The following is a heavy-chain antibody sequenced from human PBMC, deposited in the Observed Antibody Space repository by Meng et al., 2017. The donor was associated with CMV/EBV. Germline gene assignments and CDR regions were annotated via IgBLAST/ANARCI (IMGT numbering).Heavy chain of an antibody. Sequence: QGHLSRWGAGLFKPSEALSLPRAVYGGSFSGYYWSWIRQPPGKGLEWIGEINHSGSTNYNPSLKSRVTISVDTSKNQFSLKLSSVTAADTAVYYCARVWVRPAVLRFLKSVRFDPWGQGTLVTVSS. D-gene: IGHD3-3*01. V-gene: IGHV4-34*01. J-gene: IGHJ5*02. CDR3: ARVWVRPAVLRFLKSVRFDP. CDR1: GGSFSGYY. CDR2: INHSGST.